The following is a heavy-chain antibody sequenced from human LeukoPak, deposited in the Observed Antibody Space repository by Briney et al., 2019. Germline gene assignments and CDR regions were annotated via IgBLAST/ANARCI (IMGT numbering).Heavy chain of an antibody. Sequence: GGSLRLSCAASGFTFSSYWMSWVRQAPGKGLEWVSVIYTGGSTYYADSVKGRFTISRDNSKNTLYLQMNSLRAEDTAVYYCAREKGSSGYILGYWGQGTLVTVSS. CDR2: IYTGGST. CDR3: AREKGSSGYILGY. CDR1: GFTFSSYW. D-gene: IGHD3-22*01. V-gene: IGHV3-53*01. J-gene: IGHJ4*02.